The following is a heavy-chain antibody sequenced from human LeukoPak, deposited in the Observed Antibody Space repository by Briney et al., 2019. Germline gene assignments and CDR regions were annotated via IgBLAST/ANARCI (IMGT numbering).Heavy chain of an antibody. J-gene: IGHJ4*02. CDR2: ISGSGSTI. V-gene: IGHV3-48*03. CDR3: ARLCGGDCYHFDY. CDR1: GFTFSSYE. Sequence: GGSLRLSCAASGFTFSSYEMNWVRQAPGKGLEWVSYISGSGSTIYYADSVKGRFTISRDNAKNLLYLQMNSLRAEDTAVYYCARLCGGDCYHFDYWGQGTLVTVSS. D-gene: IGHD2-21*02.